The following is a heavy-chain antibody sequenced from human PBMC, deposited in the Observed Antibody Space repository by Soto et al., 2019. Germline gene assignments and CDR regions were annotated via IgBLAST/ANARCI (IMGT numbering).Heavy chain of an antibody. J-gene: IGHJ5*02. V-gene: IGHV4-34*01. D-gene: IGHD3-16*01. Sequence: SETLSLTCAVYGGFLSESYWTWIRQPPGKGLGWIGEINHVGGTNYNPSLKSRVTMSVDTSQNQFSLRLISVTAADTAMYFCVRIRYQLPSSVLWLDPWGQGTPVTVSS. CDR2: INHVGGT. CDR3: VRIRYQLPSSVLWLDP. CDR1: GGFLSESY.